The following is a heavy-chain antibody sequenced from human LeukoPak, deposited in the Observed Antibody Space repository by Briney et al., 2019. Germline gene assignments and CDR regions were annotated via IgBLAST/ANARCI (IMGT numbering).Heavy chain of an antibody. CDR2: IYEYDEK. D-gene: IGHD2-15*01. J-gene: IGHJ3*02. V-gene: IGHV2-5*01. Sequence: SGPTLVNPTQTLTLTCTFSGFSFSTGGVGVGWIRQPPGGALEWLGVIYEYDEKLYSSCLQSRLSITKDTSKNQVVLTMANMDPVDTATYYCAHRHRGVASDIWGQGTMVTVSS. CDR3: AHRHRGVASDI. CDR1: GFSFSTGGVG.